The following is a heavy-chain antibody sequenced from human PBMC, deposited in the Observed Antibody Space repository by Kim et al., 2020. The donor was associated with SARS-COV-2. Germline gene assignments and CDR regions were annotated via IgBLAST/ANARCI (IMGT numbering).Heavy chain of an antibody. CDR3: AKLPVGATTGKNYYYGMDV. Sequence: GRFTISRDNSKNTLYLQMNSLRAEDTAVYYCAKLPVGATTGKNYYYGMDVWGQGTTVTVSS. D-gene: IGHD1-1*01. J-gene: IGHJ6*02. V-gene: IGHV3-30*02.